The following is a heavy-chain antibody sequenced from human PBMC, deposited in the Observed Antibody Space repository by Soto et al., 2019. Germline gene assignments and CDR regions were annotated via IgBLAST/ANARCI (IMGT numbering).Heavy chain of an antibody. Sequence: EVQLVESGGGLVKPGGSLRLSCAASGFTFSSYSMNWVRQAPGKGLEWVSAISSSSSYIYYADSVKGRFTISRDNAKNSLYLQMKRLRAEDAAVYYCARMRAGVTRFHWFDPWGQGTLVNVSS. J-gene: IGHJ5*02. V-gene: IGHV3-21*01. D-gene: IGHD3-10*01. CDR3: ARMRAGVTRFHWFDP. CDR2: ISSSSSYI. CDR1: GFTFSSYS.